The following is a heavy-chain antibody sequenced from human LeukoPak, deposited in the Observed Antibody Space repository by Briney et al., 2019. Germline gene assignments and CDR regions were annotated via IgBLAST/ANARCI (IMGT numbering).Heavy chain of an antibody. D-gene: IGHD4-23*01. V-gene: IGHV4-39*01. Sequence: GSLRLSCAASGFTFSSYSMNWVRQAPGKGLEWIGSIYYSGSTYYNPSLKSRVTISVDTSKNQFSLKLSSVTAADTAVYYCARGPVGIWGQGTMVTVSS. CDR2: IYYSGST. J-gene: IGHJ3*02. CDR3: ARGPVGI. CDR1: GFTFSSYS.